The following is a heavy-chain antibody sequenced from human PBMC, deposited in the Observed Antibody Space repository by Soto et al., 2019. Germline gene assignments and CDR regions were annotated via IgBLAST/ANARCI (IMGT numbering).Heavy chain of an antibody. J-gene: IGHJ4*02. CDR3: AKTRPSMTTVTTIPDY. CDR1: GFTFSSYG. V-gene: IGHV3-30*18. CDR2: ISYDGSNK. D-gene: IGHD4-17*01. Sequence: QVQLVESGGGVVQPGRSLRLSCAASGFTFSSYGMHWVRQAPGKGLEWVAVISYDGSNKYYADSVKGRFTISRDNSKNTLYLQMNSLRAEDTAVYYCAKTRPSMTTVTTIPDYWGQGTLVTVSS.